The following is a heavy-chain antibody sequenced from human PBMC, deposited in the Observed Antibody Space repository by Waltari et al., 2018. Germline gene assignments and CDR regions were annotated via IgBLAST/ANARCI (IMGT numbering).Heavy chain of an antibody. Sequence: QVTLNESGPVLVKPTETLTLTCTVSGFSLSNTRMFVSCIRQPPGKALEWLAHIFSNGENSYSTSLKSRLTISKDTSRSQVVLTMTNMDPLDTATYYCARTAYYDYWSGSYWFDPWGQGTLVTVSS. CDR3: ARTAYYDYWSGSYWFDP. CDR2: IFSNGEN. J-gene: IGHJ5*02. CDR1: GFSLSNTRMF. D-gene: IGHD3-3*01. V-gene: IGHV2-26*01.